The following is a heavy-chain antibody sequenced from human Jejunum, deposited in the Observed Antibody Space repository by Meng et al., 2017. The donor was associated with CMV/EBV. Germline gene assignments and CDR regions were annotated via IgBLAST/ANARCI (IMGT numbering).Heavy chain of an antibody. CDR2: ITSSSTYI. V-gene: IGHV3-21*01. CDR3: ARDYRRGDGSG. CDR1: GFTFRTYH. D-gene: IGHD2-21*02. Sequence: LSCSASGFTFRTYHMNWVRQAPGKGLEWVSSITSSSTYINYADSAKGRFTISRDNAKNSLYLQMNSLRADDTAVYYCARDYRRGDGSGWGQGTLVTVSS. J-gene: IGHJ4*02.